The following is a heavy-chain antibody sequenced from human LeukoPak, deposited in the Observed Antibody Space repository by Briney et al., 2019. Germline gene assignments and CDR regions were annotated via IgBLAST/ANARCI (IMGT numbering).Heavy chain of an antibody. Sequence: SVKVSCKASGGTFSSYAISWVRQAPGQGLEWMGGIIPIFGTANYAQKFQGRVTITADESTSTAYMELSSLRSEDTAVYYCARWGPDDYGGNFPLDYWGQGTLVTVSS. V-gene: IGHV1-69*13. D-gene: IGHD4-23*01. CDR3: ARWGPDDYGGNFPLDY. J-gene: IGHJ4*02. CDR2: IIPIFGTA. CDR1: GGTFSSYA.